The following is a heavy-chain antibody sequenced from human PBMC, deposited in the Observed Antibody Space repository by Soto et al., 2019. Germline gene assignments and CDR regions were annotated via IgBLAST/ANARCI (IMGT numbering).Heavy chain of an antibody. D-gene: IGHD3-16*01. CDR3: ARHGGYFFDY. Sequence: QVQLQQWGAGLLKPSETLSLTCAVYSGSFSGHYWSWIRQPPGKDLEWIGEIYHGLSIVYNPSLKSRVTISRDSSKNQFSLKLSSVTAADTAVYYCARHGGYFFDYWGQGTLVTVSS. CDR1: SGSFSGHY. CDR2: IYHGLSI. J-gene: IGHJ4*02. V-gene: IGHV4-34*01.